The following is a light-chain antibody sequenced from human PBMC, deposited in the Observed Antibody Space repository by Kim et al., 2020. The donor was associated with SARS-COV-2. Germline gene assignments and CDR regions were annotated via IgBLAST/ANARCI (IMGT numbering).Light chain of an antibody. J-gene: IGLJ1*01. Sequence: GQSITISCTGTSSDFGAYNYVSWYQHHPGKAPKLMIFDVNNRPSGLPNRFSGSKSGNTASLTISGLQAEDEADYYCSSYASTRSYVFGTGTKVTVL. CDR1: SSDFGAYNY. CDR3: SSYASTRSYV. CDR2: DVN. V-gene: IGLV2-14*03.